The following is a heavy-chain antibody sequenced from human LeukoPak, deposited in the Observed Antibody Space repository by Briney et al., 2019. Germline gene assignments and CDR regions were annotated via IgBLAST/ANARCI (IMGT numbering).Heavy chain of an antibody. CDR2: ISWNSGSI. CDR3: AKDLNYYDSSGWYYFDY. D-gene: IGHD3-22*01. J-gene: IGHJ4*02. V-gene: IGHV3-9*01. Sequence: GGSLRLSCAASGFTFDDYAMHWVRHAPGKGLEWVSGISWNSGSIGYADSVKGRFTISRDNAKNSLYLQMNSLRAEDTALYYCAKDLNYYDSSGWYYFDYWGQGTLVTVSS. CDR1: GFTFDDYA.